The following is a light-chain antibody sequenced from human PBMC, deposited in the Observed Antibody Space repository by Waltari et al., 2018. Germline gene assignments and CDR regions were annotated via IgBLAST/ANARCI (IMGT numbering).Light chain of an antibody. V-gene: IGKV3-20*01. Sequence: EIVLTQSPGTLSLSPGERATHSCRASQSIGRSLVWYQQKPGQAPRLLIYDVSRRATGIPDRFSGSGYGTDFSLTISRLEPEDFAVYYCQKYERLPATFGQGTTVEIK. J-gene: IGKJ1*01. CDR3: QKYERLPAT. CDR2: DVS. CDR1: QSIGRS.